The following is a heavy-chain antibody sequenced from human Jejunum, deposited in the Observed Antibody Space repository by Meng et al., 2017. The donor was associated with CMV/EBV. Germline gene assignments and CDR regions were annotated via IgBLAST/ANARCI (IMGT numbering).Heavy chain of an antibody. D-gene: IGHD3-10*01. J-gene: IGHJ4*02. Sequence: EVQLVESGGGLVQPGGSLRLFCTASGFTFRSALMTWVRQAPGKGLEWVGIIKRRIDGGTIIYAAPVKGRFSISRDDSKNVMYLQMNSLRAEDTATYYCATVTGTLDPFPYWGLGTLVTVSS. CDR2: IKRRIDGGTI. V-gene: IGHV3-15*01. CDR1: GFTFRSAL. CDR3: ATVTGTLDPFPY.